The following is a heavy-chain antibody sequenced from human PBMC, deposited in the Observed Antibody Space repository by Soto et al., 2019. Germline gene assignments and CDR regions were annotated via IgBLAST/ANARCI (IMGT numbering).Heavy chain of an antibody. CDR2: INPNSGDT. V-gene: IGHV1-2*02. CDR1: GGTFSSYA. Sequence: ASVKVSCKASGGTFSSYAISWVRQAPGQGLEWMGWINPNSGDTNYAQKFQGRVTMTRDTSISTVYMELSRLRSDDTALYYCARVWGGGGGDRRRGGGPYVDVWGQGTTVTVS. J-gene: IGHJ6*02. CDR3: ARVWGGGGGDRRRGGGPYVDV. D-gene: IGHD3-16*01.